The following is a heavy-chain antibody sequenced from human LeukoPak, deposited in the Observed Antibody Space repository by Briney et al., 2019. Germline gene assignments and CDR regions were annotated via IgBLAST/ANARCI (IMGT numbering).Heavy chain of an antibody. CDR1: GYTFTSYY. CDR2: INPNSGGT. V-gene: IGHV1-2*02. Sequence: ASVKVSCKASGYTFTSYYMHWVRQAPGQGLEWMGWINPNSGGTNYAQKFQGRVTMTRDTSISTAYMELSGLRSDDTAVYYCARDRPHYCSSTSCYPHPFDYWGQGTLVTVSS. CDR3: ARDRPHYCSSTSCYPHPFDY. D-gene: IGHD2-2*01. J-gene: IGHJ4*02.